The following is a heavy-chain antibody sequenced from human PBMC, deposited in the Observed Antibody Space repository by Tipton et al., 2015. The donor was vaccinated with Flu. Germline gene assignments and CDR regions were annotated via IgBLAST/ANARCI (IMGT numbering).Heavy chain of an antibody. D-gene: IGHD1-1*01. V-gene: IGHV5-51*04. CDR3: AGLTGLGTIGATGV. J-gene: IGHJ6*02. CDR2: IYSYDSDI. Sequence: VQLVQSGAEVKEPGESLKISCQGSGFDFTKYWFAWVRQMPGKGLEWMGVIYSYDSDIRYSPSFRGQVTISADQPINTAYVQLSSLKASATALYFCAGLTGLGTIGATGVWGQWTTVTVS. CDR1: GFDFTKYW.